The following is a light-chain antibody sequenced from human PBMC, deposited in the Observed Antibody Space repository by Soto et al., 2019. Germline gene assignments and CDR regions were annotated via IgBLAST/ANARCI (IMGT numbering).Light chain of an antibody. Sequence: EIVLTQSPGTLSLSPGERATLSCRASQSVGSSYLAWYQQKPGQAPRPLIYDASNRATGIPDRFSGSGSGTDFTLTISRLEPEDFAVYYCQQYGSSPLTFGGGTKVDIK. CDR2: DAS. J-gene: IGKJ4*01. V-gene: IGKV3-20*01. CDR3: QQYGSSPLT. CDR1: QSVGSSY.